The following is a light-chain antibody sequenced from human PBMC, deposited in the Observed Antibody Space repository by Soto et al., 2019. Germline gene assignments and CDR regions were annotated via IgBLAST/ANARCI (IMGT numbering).Light chain of an antibody. V-gene: IGKV3-11*01. CDR3: QQRSNWPLT. CDR1: QSVSGK. J-gene: IGKJ4*01. Sequence: EIALTQSPATLSLSPGERATLSCRTSQSVSGKLAWYQQKPGQAPRLLIYDASNRATGIPARFSGSWSGTDFTLTISSLEPEDFAVYYCQQRSNWPLTFGGGSKVEIK. CDR2: DAS.